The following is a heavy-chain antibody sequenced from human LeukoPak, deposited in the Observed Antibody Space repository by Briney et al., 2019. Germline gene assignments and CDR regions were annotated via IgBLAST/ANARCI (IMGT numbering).Heavy chain of an antibody. V-gene: IGHV3-23*01. CDR1: GFTVSSNY. J-gene: IGHJ4*02. D-gene: IGHD3-16*01. CDR3: AGDFDY. CDR2: ISGSGGST. Sequence: GGSLRLSCAASGFTVSSNYMSWVRQAPGKGLEWVSAISGSGGSTYYADSVKGRFTISRDNSKNTLYLQMISLRTEDTAVYYCAGDFDYWGQGTLVTVSS.